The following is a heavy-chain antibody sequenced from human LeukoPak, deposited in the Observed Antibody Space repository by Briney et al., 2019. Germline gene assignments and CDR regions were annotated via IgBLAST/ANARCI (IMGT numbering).Heavy chain of an antibody. J-gene: IGHJ4*02. V-gene: IGHV3-20*04. CDR1: GFTFDDYG. D-gene: IGHD4-23*01. CDR3: AKDGYGGNSGSDY. Sequence: GGSLRFYCAAYGFTFDDYGMSWVRQAQGKGLEWFSGVNWNGGSTGYADSVKGRFTISRDNAKNSLYLQMNSLRAEDTAVYYCAKDGYGGNSGSDYWGQGTLVTVSS. CDR2: VNWNGGST.